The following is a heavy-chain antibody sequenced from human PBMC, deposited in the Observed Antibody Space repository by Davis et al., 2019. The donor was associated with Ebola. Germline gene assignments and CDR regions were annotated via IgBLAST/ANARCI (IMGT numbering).Heavy chain of an antibody. CDR1: GGSISDSNYV. Sequence: SETLSLTCTVSGGSISDSNYVWGWLRQTPSKGLEWIGDIYYSGTTYYNPSLKSRLTVSVDTSSNQFSLMLTSVTAADTSVYYCARHQDFWSNCYDSWGQGTLVSVSS. CDR2: IYYSGTT. V-gene: IGHV4-39*01. CDR3: ARHQDFWSNCYDS. D-gene: IGHD3-3*01. J-gene: IGHJ4*02.